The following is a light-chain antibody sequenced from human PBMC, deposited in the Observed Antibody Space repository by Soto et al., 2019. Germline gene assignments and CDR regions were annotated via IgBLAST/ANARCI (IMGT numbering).Light chain of an antibody. CDR3: QQYVSSPYT. CDR1: QTFSNSY. CDR2: GAS. Sequence: EIVLTQSPGTLSLSPGERATLSCRASQTFSNSYLAWYQQKPGQAPRLLIYGASTRATGIPDRFSGSGSGTDFTLTLTRLEPEDFAVYYCQQYVSSPYTFGQGTKLEIK. J-gene: IGKJ2*01. V-gene: IGKV3-20*01.